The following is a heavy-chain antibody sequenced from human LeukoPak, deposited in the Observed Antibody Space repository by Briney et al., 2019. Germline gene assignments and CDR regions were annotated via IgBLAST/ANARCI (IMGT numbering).Heavy chain of an antibody. D-gene: IGHD1-26*01. V-gene: IGHV3-43D*04. CDR2: ISWDVGST. Sequence: PGGSLRLSCAASGFTFDDYAMHWVRQAPGKGLEWVSLISWDVGSTYYADSVKGRFTISRHNSKNSLYLQMNSLRAEDTALYYCAKGDSGSTHFDYWGQGTLVTVSS. J-gene: IGHJ4*02. CDR1: GFTFDDYA. CDR3: AKGDSGSTHFDY.